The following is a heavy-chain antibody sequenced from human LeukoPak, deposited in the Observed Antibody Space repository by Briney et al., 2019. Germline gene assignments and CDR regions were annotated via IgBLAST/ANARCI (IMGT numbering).Heavy chain of an antibody. CDR3: ARRYKGPRYYYDSRRSSNWFDP. J-gene: IGHJ5*02. D-gene: IGHD3-22*01. V-gene: IGHV4-39*01. Sequence: PSETLSLTCTVSGGSISSCSHYWGWIRQPPGKGLEWIGTIYYSGSTYYNPPLKSRVTISVDTSKNQFSLKLSSVTAADTAVYYCARRYKGPRYYYDSRRSSNWFDPWGQGTLVTVSS. CDR1: GGSISSCSHY. CDR2: IYYSGST.